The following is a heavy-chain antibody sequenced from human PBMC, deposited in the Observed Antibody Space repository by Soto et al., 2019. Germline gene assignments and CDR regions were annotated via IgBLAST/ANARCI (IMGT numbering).Heavy chain of an antibody. V-gene: IGHV1-3*01. CDR2: INAGNGNT. CDR1: AYTFTHYS. Sequence: QVQLVQSGAEVKKPGASVKVSCKAAAYTFTHYSMHWVRQAPGQRLEGMGSINAGNGNTKYSQKFQGRVTMTSDTSASTAYMELSSLRSEDTAVYYCARRGSREDTDMGNDAFDIWVQGTMVTVSS. CDR3: ARRGSREDTDMGNDAFDI. D-gene: IGHD5-18*01. J-gene: IGHJ3*02.